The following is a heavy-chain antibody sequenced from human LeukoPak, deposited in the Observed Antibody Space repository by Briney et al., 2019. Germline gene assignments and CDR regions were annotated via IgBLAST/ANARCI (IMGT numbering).Heavy chain of an antibody. V-gene: IGHV3-21*01. J-gene: IGHJ4*02. CDR3: ARLPANGEYYFDY. D-gene: IGHD3-10*01. CDR1: GVTVSSNY. CDR2: ISSSSSYI. Sequence: PGGSLRLSCAASGVTVSSNYISWVRQAPGKGLEWVSSISSSSSYIYYADSVKGRFTISRDNAKNSLYLQMNSLRAEDTAVYYCARLPANGEYYFDYWGQGTLVTVSS.